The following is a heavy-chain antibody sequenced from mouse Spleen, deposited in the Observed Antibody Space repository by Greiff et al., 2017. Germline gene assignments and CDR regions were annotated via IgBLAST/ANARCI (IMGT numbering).Heavy chain of an antibody. CDR3: ARKRVLRGGCFDV. V-gene: IGHV1-19*01. J-gene: IGHJ1*01. Sequence: EVQLQQSGPVLVKPGASVKMSCKASGYTFTDYYMNWVKQSHGKSLEWIGVINPYNGGTSYNQKFKGKATLTVDKSSSTAYMELNSLTSEDSAVYYCARKRVLRGGCFDVWGAGTTVTVSS. D-gene: IGHD1-1*01. CDR1: GYTFTDYY. CDR2: INPYNGGT.